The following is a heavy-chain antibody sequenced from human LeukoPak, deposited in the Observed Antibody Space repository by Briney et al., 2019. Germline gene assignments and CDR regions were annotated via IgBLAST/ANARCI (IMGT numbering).Heavy chain of an antibody. CDR2: IIPIFGTA. J-gene: IGHJ4*02. Sequence: GASVKVSCKASGGTFSSYAISWVRQAPGQGLEWMGRIIPIFGTANYAQKFQGRVTITTGESTSTAYMELSSLRSEDTAVYYCARGYDSSGPPDYWGQGTLVTVSS. CDR3: ARGYDSSGPPDY. V-gene: IGHV1-69*05. D-gene: IGHD3-22*01. CDR1: GGTFSSYA.